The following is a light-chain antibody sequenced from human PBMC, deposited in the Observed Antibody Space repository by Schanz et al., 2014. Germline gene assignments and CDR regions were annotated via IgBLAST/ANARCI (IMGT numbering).Light chain of an antibody. V-gene: IGKV3-15*01. J-gene: IGKJ3*01. CDR1: QSVSSN. CDR3: QQYGISRFT. Sequence: EIVMTQSPGTLSVSPGERATLSCRASQSVSSNLAWYQQKPGQAPRLLIYGASTRATGIPARFSGSGYGTEFTLTISSLQSEDFAVYYCQQYGISRFTFGPGTKVEIK. CDR2: GAS.